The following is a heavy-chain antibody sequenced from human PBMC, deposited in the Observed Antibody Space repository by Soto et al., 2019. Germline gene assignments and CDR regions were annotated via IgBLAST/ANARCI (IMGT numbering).Heavy chain of an antibody. J-gene: IGHJ5*01. CDR2: INSDESSI. CDR1: GFTFSNFW. CDR3: ARSRGAWYSSSWFDS. D-gene: IGHD6-13*01. V-gene: IGHV3-74*01. Sequence: GGSLRLSCAASGFTFSNFWMHWVRQAPGKGLVCVSRINSDESSISYADSVKGRFTISRDNAENTLYLQMNSLRAEDSAVYYCARSRGAWYSSSWFDSWGLGTLVTVSS.